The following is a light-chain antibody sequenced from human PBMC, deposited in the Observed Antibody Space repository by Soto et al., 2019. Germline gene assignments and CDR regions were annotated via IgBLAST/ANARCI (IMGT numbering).Light chain of an antibody. CDR1: SSDVGGYNY. V-gene: IGLV2-8*01. Sequence: QSALTQPPSASGSPGQSVTISCTGTSSDVGGYNYVSWYQQHPGKAPKLMIYEVNKRPSGGPDRFSGSKSGNTASLTVSGLQAEDEADYYCSSYAGSNTVVFGGGIKVTAL. CDR3: SSYAGSNTVV. J-gene: IGLJ2*01. CDR2: EVN.